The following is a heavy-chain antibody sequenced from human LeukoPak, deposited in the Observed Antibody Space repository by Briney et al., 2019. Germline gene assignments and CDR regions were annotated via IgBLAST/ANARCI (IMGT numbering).Heavy chain of an antibody. D-gene: IGHD3-16*01. CDR3: ANLGGSRVDY. V-gene: IGHV3-43*01. J-gene: IGHJ4*02. Sequence: GGSLRVSCAASGFTFDDYTMHWVRQAPGKGLEWVSLISWDGGSTYYADAVKGRFTISRDNSKNSLYLQMNSLRTEDTALYYCANLGGSRVDYWGQGTLVTVSS. CDR1: GFTFDDYT. CDR2: ISWDGGST.